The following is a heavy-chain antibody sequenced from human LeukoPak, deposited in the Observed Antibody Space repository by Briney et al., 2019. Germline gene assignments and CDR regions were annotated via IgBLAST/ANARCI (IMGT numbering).Heavy chain of an antibody. V-gene: IGHV7-4-1*02. CDR2: INTNTGNP. CDR1: GYTFTSYA. J-gene: IGHJ1*01. Sequence: ASVKVSCKASGYTFTSYAMNWVRQAPGQGLEWMGWINTNTGNPTYAQGFTGRFVFSLDTSVSTAYLQISSLKAEDTAVYYCASISYGGNSVSPPYFQHWGQGTLVTVSS. D-gene: IGHD4-23*01. CDR3: ASISYGGNSVSPPYFQH.